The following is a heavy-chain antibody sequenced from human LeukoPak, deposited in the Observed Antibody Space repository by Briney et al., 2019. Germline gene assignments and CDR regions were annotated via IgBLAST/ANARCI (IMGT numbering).Heavy chain of an antibody. CDR3: AKGGSSGWRGPYYFDY. D-gene: IGHD6-19*01. CDR2: ISWNSGSI. Sequence: GGSLRLSCAASGFTFDDYAMHWVRQAPGKGLEWVSGISWNSGSIGYADSVKGRFTISRDNAKNSLYLQMNSLRAEDTALYYCAKGGSSGWRGPYYFDYWGQGTLVTVSS. V-gene: IGHV3-9*01. CDR1: GFTFDDYA. J-gene: IGHJ4*02.